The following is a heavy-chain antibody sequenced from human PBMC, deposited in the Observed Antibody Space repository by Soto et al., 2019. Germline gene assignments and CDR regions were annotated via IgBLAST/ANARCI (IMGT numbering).Heavy chain of an antibody. CDR2: INPNSGGT. CDR3: ARDSRFLEWQGRYYYYGMDV. V-gene: IGHV1-2*04. D-gene: IGHD3-3*01. Sequence: ASVKVSCKASGYTFTGYYMHWVRQAPGQGLEWMGWINPNSGGTNYAQKFQGWVTMTRDTSISTAYMELSRLRSDDTAVYYCARDSRFLEWQGRYYYYGMDVWGQGTTVTVSS. CDR1: GYTFTGYY. J-gene: IGHJ6*02.